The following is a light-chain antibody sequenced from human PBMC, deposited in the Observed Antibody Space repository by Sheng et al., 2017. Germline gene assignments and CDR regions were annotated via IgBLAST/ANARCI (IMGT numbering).Light chain of an antibody. Sequence: DIQMTQSPSTLSASVGDRVTITCRASQSITTWLAWYQQKPGKAPKLLIYEASNLGAGVPSRFSGSGSGTDFTLTISSLQPEDFATYYCQQSYSTPITFGQGTRLEIK. CDR3: QQSYSTPIT. J-gene: IGKJ5*01. CDR1: QSITTW. CDR2: EAS. V-gene: IGKV1-39*01.